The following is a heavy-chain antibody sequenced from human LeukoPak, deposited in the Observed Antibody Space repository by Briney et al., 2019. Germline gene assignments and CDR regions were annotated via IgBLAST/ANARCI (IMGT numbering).Heavy chain of an antibody. D-gene: IGHD5-12*01. CDR1: GFTFSSYE. V-gene: IGHV3-30*04. Sequence: GGSLRLSCAASGFTFSSYEMNWVRQAPGKGLEWVAIISYDGSNKYYADSVKGRFTISRDNSKNTLYLQMNSLRTEDTAVYYCARESRGRNAFDIWGQGTMVTVSS. J-gene: IGHJ3*02. CDR3: ARESRGRNAFDI. CDR2: ISYDGSNK.